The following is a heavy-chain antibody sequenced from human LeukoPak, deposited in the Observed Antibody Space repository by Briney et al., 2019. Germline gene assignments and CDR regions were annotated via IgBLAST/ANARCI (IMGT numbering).Heavy chain of an antibody. J-gene: IGHJ3*01. V-gene: IGHV3-21*01. CDR2: ISITSDYI. Sequence: GGSLRLSCAASGFTFSSYTMNWVRQAPGKGLEWVSSISITSDYIYYPDSMKGRFTISRDNAKNSLYLQMNSLRAEDTAAYYCARARSSGSHRVVNAFDVWGQGTMVTVSS. D-gene: IGHD1-26*01. CDR3: ARARSSGSHRVVNAFDV. CDR1: GFTFSSYT.